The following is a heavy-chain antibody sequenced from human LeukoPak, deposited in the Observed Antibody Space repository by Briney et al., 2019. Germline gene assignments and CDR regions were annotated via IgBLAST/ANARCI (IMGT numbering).Heavy chain of an antibody. CDR3: ARGPDAYYYNDY. D-gene: IGHD5-24*01. CDR1: GGSVSIGDYY. V-gene: IGHV4-30-4*01. J-gene: IGHJ4*02. CDR2: ISYSGST. Sequence: TTSQTLSLTCTVSGGSVSIGDYYWSWVRQPPGKGLEWIGDISYSGSTSYNPSLKSRVTISVDTSTNRFSLKLSSVTAADTAVYFCARGPDAYYYNDYWGPGTLVTVSS.